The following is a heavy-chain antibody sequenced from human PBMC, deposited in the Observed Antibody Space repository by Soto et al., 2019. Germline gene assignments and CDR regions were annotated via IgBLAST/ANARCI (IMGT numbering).Heavy chain of an antibody. V-gene: IGHV3-15*01. CDR2: IKSKTDGGTT. D-gene: IGHD3-16*02. CDR3: TTDRVYFDYIWGGYRSETFDY. J-gene: IGHJ4*02. CDR1: GFTFSNAL. Sequence: GGALRLSCAAPGFTFSNALVSLGRQAPGKGLEGGGRIKSKTDGGTTDYAAPVKGRFTISRDDSKNTLYLQMNSLKTEDTAVYYCTTDRVYFDYIWGGYRSETFDYWGQGTLVTVSS.